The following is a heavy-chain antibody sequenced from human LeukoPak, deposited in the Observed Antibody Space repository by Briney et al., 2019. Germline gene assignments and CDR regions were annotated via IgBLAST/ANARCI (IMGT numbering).Heavy chain of an antibody. V-gene: IGHV3-48*04. Sequence: GGSLRLSCAASGFTFSSYSMNWVRQAPGKGLEWVSYISGRSSLIYYADSVKGRFTISRDNAKNSLYLQMNSLRAEDTAVYYCARVALSIATHRPRAYYMDVWGKGTTVTVSS. D-gene: IGHD6-6*01. J-gene: IGHJ6*03. CDR1: GFTFSSYS. CDR3: ARVALSIATHRPRAYYMDV. CDR2: ISGRSSLI.